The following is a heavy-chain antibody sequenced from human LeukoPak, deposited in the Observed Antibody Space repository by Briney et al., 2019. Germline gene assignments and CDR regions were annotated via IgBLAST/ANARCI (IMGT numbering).Heavy chain of an antibody. Sequence: ASVKVSCKASGYTFTSYGVSRVRQAPGQGLEWMGWISAYNGNTKYAQKLQGRVTMTTDTSTITAYMELRSLRSDDTAGYYCARVGSSADRYYFDYWGQGTLVTVSS. CDR3: ARVGSSADRYYFDY. V-gene: IGHV1-18*01. CDR1: GYTFTSYG. J-gene: IGHJ4*02. CDR2: ISAYNGNT. D-gene: IGHD6-25*01.